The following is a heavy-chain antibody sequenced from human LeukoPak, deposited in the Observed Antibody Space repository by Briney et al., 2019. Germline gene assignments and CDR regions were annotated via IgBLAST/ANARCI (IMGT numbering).Heavy chain of an antibody. D-gene: IGHD4-17*01. CDR3: AKDYGDSYYFDY. V-gene: IGHV3-9*01. J-gene: IGHJ4*02. Sequence: PGRSLRLSCAASGFTFDDYAMHWVRQAPGKGLEWVSGISWNSGSIGYADSVKGRFTISRDNAKNSLYLQMNSLRAEDTALYYCAKDYGDSYYFDYWGQGTLVTVSS. CDR2: ISWNSGSI. CDR1: GFTFDDYA.